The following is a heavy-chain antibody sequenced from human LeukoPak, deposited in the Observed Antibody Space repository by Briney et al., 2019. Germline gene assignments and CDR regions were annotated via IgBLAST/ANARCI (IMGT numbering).Heavy chain of an antibody. D-gene: IGHD4-23*01. Sequence: SETLSLTCTVSGGSISSYYWSWIRQPPGKGLEWIGYIYYSGSTNYNPSLKSRVTISVDTSKNQFSLKLSSVTAADTAMYYCARSYGGNSNWFDPWGQGTLVTVSS. J-gene: IGHJ5*02. V-gene: IGHV4-59*12. CDR1: GGSISSYY. CDR3: ARSYGGNSNWFDP. CDR2: IYYSGST.